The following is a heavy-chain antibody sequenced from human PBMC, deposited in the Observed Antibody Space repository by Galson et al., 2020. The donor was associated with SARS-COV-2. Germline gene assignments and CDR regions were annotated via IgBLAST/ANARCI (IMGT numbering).Heavy chain of an antibody. J-gene: IGHJ4*02. D-gene: IGHD3-10*01. CDR1: GSSIINAGSY. V-gene: IGHV4-31*03. Sequence: SETLSLTCTVSGSSIINAGSYWTWMRQPPGKGLEWIGNIFYSGSAYFNPSLESRLAISIDTSKNQFFLNLNSVTAADTAVYYCARGVLTLVLGAQSTYYFDYWGLGALVTVSS. CDR3: ARGVLTLVLGAQSTYYFDY. CDR2: IFYSGSA.